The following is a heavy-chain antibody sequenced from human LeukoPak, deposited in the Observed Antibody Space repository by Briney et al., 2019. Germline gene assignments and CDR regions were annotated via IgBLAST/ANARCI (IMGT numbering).Heavy chain of an antibody. Sequence: PSETLSLTCTVSGGSISSSNWWSWVRQPPGKGLEWIGEIYHSGSTNYNPSLKSRVTISVDKSKNQFSLKLTSVTAADTAVYYCARAPYTTSSHFDFWGQGTLVTVSS. D-gene: IGHD6-13*01. CDR2: IYHSGST. V-gene: IGHV4-4*02. CDR3: ARAPYTTSSHFDF. J-gene: IGHJ4*02. CDR1: GGSISSSNW.